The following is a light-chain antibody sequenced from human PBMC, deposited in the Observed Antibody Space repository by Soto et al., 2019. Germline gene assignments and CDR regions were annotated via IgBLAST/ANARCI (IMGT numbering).Light chain of an antibody. CDR3: SSYAGSTTYVV. V-gene: IGLV2-23*01. Sequence: QSALTQPASVSGSPGQSITISCTGTSSDVGSYNLVSWYQQHPGKAPKLMIYEDTERPSGVSNRFSGSKSGNTASLTISGLQAEDEADYYCSSYAGSTTYVVFGGGTKLTV. J-gene: IGLJ2*01. CDR2: EDT. CDR1: SSDVGSYNL.